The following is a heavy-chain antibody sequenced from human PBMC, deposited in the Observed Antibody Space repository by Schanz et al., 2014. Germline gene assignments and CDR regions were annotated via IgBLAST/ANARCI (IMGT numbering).Heavy chain of an antibody. CDR1: GFTFSSYA. CDR3: TRSYYDFSWGSYRFRAFDI. Sequence: VQLVESGGGVVQPGRSLRLSCAASGFTFSSYAMHWVRQAPGKGLEWVSSISSSGSYIHYADSVKGRFTISRDNAKKTLSLQMISLRAEDTAIYFCTRSYYDFSWGSYRFRAFDIWGQGTTVIVSS. V-gene: IGHV3-21*01. J-gene: IGHJ3*02. CDR2: ISSSGSYI. D-gene: IGHD3-16*02.